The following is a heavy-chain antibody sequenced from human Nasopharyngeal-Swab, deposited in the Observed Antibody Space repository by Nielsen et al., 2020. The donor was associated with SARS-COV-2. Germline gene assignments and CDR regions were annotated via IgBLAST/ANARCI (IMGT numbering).Heavy chain of an antibody. Sequence: WVRQAPGQRLEWMGWISVYTGNANYAQKLQGRVTMTTDTSTSTAYMELRSLRSDDTAVYYCAREDDYDILTGYPKPLDYWGQGTLVTVSS. J-gene: IGHJ4*02. V-gene: IGHV1-18*01. CDR3: AREDDYDILTGYPKPLDY. D-gene: IGHD3-9*01. CDR2: ISVYTGNA.